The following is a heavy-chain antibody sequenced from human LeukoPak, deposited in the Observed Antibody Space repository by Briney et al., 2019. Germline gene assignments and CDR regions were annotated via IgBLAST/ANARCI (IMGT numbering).Heavy chain of an antibody. CDR1: GYTFTSYG. Sequence: ASVKVSCKASGYTFTSYGISWVRQAPGQGLEWMGWISAYNGNTNYAQKLQGRVTMTTDTSTSTAYMELRSLRSDDTAVYYCARDPRSGRFFEWRKHNWFDPWGQGTLVTVSS. D-gene: IGHD3-3*01. J-gene: IGHJ5*02. CDR3: ARDPRSGRFFEWRKHNWFDP. V-gene: IGHV1-18*01. CDR2: ISAYNGNT.